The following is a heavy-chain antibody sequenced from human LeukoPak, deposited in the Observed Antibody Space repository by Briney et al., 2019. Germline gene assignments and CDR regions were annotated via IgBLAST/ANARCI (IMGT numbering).Heavy chain of an antibody. CDR1: GRSISSSSYY. V-gene: IGHV4-39*01. CDR2: INYSGST. D-gene: IGHD3-16*01. Sequence: ASETLSLTCTVSGRSISSSSYYWGWIRQPPGKGLEWFGSINYSGSTYYNPSLKSRVTISVDTSKNQFSLKLSSVTAADAAVYYCARRRSGMISNDYWGQGTLVTVSS. J-gene: IGHJ4*02. CDR3: ARRRSGMISNDY.